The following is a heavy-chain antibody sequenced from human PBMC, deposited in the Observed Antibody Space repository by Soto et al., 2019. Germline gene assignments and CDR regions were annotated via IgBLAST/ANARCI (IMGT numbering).Heavy chain of an antibody. D-gene: IGHD6-13*01. J-gene: IGHJ6*02. Sequence: VQLVESGGGLVQPGGSLRLSCAASGFTFSSYDMHWVRQATGKGLEWVSAIGTAGDTYYPGSVKGRFTISRENAKNSLYLQMNSLRAEDTAVYYCARETGYSSSPAGDDYYYGMDVWGQGTTVTVSS. CDR2: IGTAGDT. V-gene: IGHV3-13*01. CDR1: GFTFSSYD. CDR3: ARETGYSSSPAGDDYYYGMDV.